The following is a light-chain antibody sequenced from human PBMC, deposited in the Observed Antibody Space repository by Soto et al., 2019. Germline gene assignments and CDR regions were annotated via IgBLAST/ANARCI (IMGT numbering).Light chain of an antibody. J-gene: IGKJ1*01. V-gene: IGKV4-1*01. CDR1: QSIFYNSNNKNN. CDR2: WAS. CDR3: QQYFNTPRT. Sequence: DIVMTQSPDSLAVSLGERATINCKSSQSIFYNSNNKNNLAWYQQKPGQPPKLLIYWASTRGSGVPDRFSGRGSGTDFTLTITSLQAEDVAVYDCQQYFNTPRTFGQGTKVEIK.